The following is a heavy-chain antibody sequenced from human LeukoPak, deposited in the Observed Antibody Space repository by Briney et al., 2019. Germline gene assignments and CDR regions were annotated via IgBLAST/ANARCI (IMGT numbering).Heavy chain of an antibody. CDR3: AKHVSGSLFYFDY. CDR2: ISGTGYNT. D-gene: IGHD3-10*01. V-gene: IGHV3-23*01. J-gene: IGHJ4*02. Sequence: PGGSLRLSCAASGFTFRNCAMSWVRQAPGKGLEWVSGISGTGYNTYYADSVKGRSTISRDNSKNTLYLKMNSLGAEDTAVYYCAKHVSGSLFYFDYWGQRTLVTVSS. CDR1: GFTFRNCA.